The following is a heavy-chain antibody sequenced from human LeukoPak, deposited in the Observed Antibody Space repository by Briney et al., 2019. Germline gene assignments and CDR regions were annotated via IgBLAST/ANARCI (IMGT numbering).Heavy chain of an antibody. V-gene: IGHV3-23*01. D-gene: IGHD6-19*01. CDR3: AKTTAGNSSGRYPGWPVDN. CDR2: VSGSYGNT. Sequence: RTGGSLRLSCAASGFPFSSYAMTWLRQAPGKGLEGVSHVSGSYGNTYYAHPVKGRFTNSRDNSKNTLYLQMNSLSAEDTAVYYCAKTTAGNSSGRYPGWPVDNWGQGDLGTVSS. CDR1: GFPFSSYA. J-gene: IGHJ4*02.